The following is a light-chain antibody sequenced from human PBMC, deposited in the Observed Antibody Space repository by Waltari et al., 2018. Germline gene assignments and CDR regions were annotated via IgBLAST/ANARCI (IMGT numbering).Light chain of an antibody. CDR1: QDISNY. J-gene: IGKJ4*01. Sequence: DIQMTQSPSSLSASVGDSVTITCQASQDISNYLNWYQQKPGTAPKLLIYDASNLEAGVPSRFSGSGSGTDFTFTISSLQPEDIATYYCQQYDNLPLTFGGGTKVEIK. CDR3: QQYDNLPLT. V-gene: IGKV1-33*01. CDR2: DAS.